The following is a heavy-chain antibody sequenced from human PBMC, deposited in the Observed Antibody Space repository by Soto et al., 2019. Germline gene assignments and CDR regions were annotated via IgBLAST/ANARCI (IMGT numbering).Heavy chain of an antibody. CDR1: GDSVSSNIAA. J-gene: IGHJ3*02. V-gene: IGHV6-1*01. CDR3: ARVSLEVAARPNPAFDI. Sequence: SQTLSLTCAISGDSVSSNIAAWNWIRHSPSKGLEWLGRTYYRSKWYNDYAVSVKSRITINPDTSKNQFSLQLNSVTPEDTAVYYCARVSLEVAARPNPAFDISGQGTMVTVSS. D-gene: IGHD6-6*01. CDR2: TYYRSKWYN.